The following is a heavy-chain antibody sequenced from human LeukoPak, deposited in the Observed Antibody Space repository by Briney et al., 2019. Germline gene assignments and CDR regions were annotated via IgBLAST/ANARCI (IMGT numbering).Heavy chain of an antibody. CDR1: GGTFSSYT. CDR2: IIPILGIA. D-gene: IGHD4-23*01. V-gene: IGHV1-69*02. Sequence: SVKVSCKASGGTFSSYTISWVRQAPGQGLEWMGRIIPILGIANYPQKFQGRVTITADKSTSTAYMELSSLRSEDTAVYYCASRPTYGGNAHRHHDYWGQGTLVTVSS. CDR3: ASRPTYGGNAHRHHDY. J-gene: IGHJ4*02.